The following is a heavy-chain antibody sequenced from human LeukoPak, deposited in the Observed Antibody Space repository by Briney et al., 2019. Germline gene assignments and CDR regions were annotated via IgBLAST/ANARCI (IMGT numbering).Heavy chain of an antibody. Sequence: PSQTLSLTCTVSGGSISSGSYYWNWIRQPAGKGLEWIGRIYTSGSTNYNPSLKSRVTISVDTSKNQFSLKLSSVTAADTAVYYCAKTIAARPSTAKDWGQGTLVTVSS. CDR2: IYTSGST. J-gene: IGHJ4*02. CDR1: GGSISSGSYY. CDR3: AKTIAARPSTAKD. D-gene: IGHD6-6*01. V-gene: IGHV4-61*02.